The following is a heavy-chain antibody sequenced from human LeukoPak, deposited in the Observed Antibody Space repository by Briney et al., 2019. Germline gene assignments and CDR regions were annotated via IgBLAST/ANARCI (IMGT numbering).Heavy chain of an antibody. CDR2: INHSGST. J-gene: IGHJ4*02. D-gene: IGHD1-26*01. V-gene: IGHV4-34*01. CDR3: ARGGVGASFDY. Sequence: SETLSLTCAVYGGSFSGYYWSWIRQPPGKGLEWIGEINHSGSTNYNPSLKSRVTISVDTSKNQFSLKLSSVTAADTAVYYCARGGVGASFDYWGQGTLVTVSS. CDR1: GGSFSGYY.